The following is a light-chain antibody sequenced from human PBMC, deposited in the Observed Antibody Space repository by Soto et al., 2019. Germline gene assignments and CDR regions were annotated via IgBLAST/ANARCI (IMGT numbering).Light chain of an antibody. CDR2: YND. CDR1: SSNIGNNA. J-gene: IGLJ3*02. V-gene: IGLV1-36*01. CDR3: ATWDDSRNGVM. Sequence: QSVLTQPPSVSGAPRQRVTISCSGGSSNIGNNAVNWYQQLPRKAPKLLIYYNDLLPSWVSDRFSASKSGTSASLAISGLQSEDEAEYYCATWDDSRNGVMFGGGTKLTVL.